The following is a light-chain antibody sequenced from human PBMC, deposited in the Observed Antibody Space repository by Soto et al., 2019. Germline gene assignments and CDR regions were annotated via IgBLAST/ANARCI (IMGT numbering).Light chain of an antibody. CDR1: SGDIGAYSY. V-gene: IGLV2-14*01. Sequence: QSALTQPASVSGSPGQTITISCTGTSGDIGAYSYVSWCQQHPGKAPKLVIFEGNSRPSGVSDRFSGSKSGNTATLTISGLQAEDEADYYCSSFTRADTWVFGGGTKVTVL. CDR2: EGN. J-gene: IGLJ3*02. CDR3: SSFTRADTWV.